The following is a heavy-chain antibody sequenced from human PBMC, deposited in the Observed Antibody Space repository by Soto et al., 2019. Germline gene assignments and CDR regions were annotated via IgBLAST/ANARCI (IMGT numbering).Heavy chain of an antibody. J-gene: IGHJ3*01. V-gene: IGHV3-23*01. D-gene: IGHD3-3*01. CDR2: TSGNGGDT. Sequence: PGGSLRLSCVASGFSFGRYAMTWVRQAPGKGLEWVSGTSGNGGDTYYVDSVKGRFTISRDNPKNTLYLQMNSLRVEDTAVYYCAKIYDFWSRHHDSFDVWGQGTSVTVSS. CDR3: AKIYDFWSRHHDSFDV. CDR1: GFSFGRYA.